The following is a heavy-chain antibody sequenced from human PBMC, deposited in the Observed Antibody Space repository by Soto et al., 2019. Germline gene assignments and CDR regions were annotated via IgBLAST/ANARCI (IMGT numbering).Heavy chain of an antibody. CDR1: GYGFTSYW. V-gene: IGHV5-51*01. J-gene: IGHJ4*02. D-gene: IGHD3-16*01. Sequence: PVESLKISCNGSGYGFTSYWIGWVRQMPGKGLEWMGIIYPGDSDTRYSPSFQGQVTISADKSISTAYLQWSSLKASDTAMYYCARAMTTLSFDYWGQGTLVTVSS. CDR3: ARAMTTLSFDY. CDR2: IYPGDSDT.